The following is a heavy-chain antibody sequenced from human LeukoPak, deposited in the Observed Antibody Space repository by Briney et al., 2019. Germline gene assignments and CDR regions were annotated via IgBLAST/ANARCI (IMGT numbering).Heavy chain of an antibody. V-gene: IGHV4-59*01. CDR1: GASINNNF. Sequence: RSSETLSLTCTVSGASINNNFWTWIRQPPGKGLEWIGYISYSGTTNYNPSLNSRVTISLDMSKNQFSLKMTSVTAADTAVYYCARDLLADTTGTVDYWGQGTLVTVSS. D-gene: IGHD1-1*01. J-gene: IGHJ4*02. CDR3: ARDLLADTTGTVDY. CDR2: ISYSGTT.